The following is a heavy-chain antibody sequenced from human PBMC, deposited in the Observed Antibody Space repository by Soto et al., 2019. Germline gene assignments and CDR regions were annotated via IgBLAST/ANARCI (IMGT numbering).Heavy chain of an antibody. D-gene: IGHD3-10*01. V-gene: IGHV1-3*01. CDR3: ARTFRYYYGSGSSTSSDY. CDR1: GYTFTSYA. Sequence: ASVKVSCKASGYTFTSYAVHWVRQAPGQRLEWMGWINAGNGNTKYSQKFQGRVTITRDTSASTAYMELSSLRSEDTAVYYCARTFRYYYGSGSSTSSDYWGQGTLVTVSS. CDR2: INAGNGNT. J-gene: IGHJ4*02.